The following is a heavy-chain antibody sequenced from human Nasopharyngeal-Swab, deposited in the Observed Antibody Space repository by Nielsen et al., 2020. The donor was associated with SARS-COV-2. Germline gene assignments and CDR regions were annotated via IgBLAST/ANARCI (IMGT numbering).Heavy chain of an antibody. CDR2: IYYSGST. V-gene: IGHV4-31*03. D-gene: IGHD1-14*01. CDR3: ARVRDNGGADV. J-gene: IGHJ6*04. CDR1: GGSITSGGYY. Sequence: LRLSCTVSGGSITSGGYYWSWIRQHPGKGLEWIGFIYYSGSTSYNPSLKSRITISVDASANQFSLKLSFVTAADTAVYYCARVRDNGGADVWGKGTTVTVSS.